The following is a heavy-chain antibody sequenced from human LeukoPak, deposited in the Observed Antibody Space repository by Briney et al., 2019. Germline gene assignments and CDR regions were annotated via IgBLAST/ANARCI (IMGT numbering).Heavy chain of an antibody. Sequence: ASVKVSCKASGYTFTSYGISWVRQAPGLGLEWMGWISAYNGNTNYAQKLQGRVTMTTDTSTSTAYMELRSLRSDDTAVYYCARDNFYGGSLGFDYWGQGTLVTVSS. V-gene: IGHV1-18*01. CDR2: ISAYNGNT. CDR1: GYTFTSYG. J-gene: IGHJ4*02. D-gene: IGHD1-26*01. CDR3: ARDNFYGGSLGFDY.